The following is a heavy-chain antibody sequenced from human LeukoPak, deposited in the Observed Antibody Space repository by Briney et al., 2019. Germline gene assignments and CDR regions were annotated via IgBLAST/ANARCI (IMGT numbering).Heavy chain of an antibody. D-gene: IGHD3-10*01. J-gene: IGHJ4*02. CDR2: ISWNTGTI. CDR3: AKDRGARWPLYYFDY. CDR1: GFTFEDYA. Sequence: PGGSLRLSCVASGFTFEDYAMHWVRLAPGKGLEWVSVISWNTGTINYADSVKGRFTISRDNAKNSMSLQMNNLRAEDMALYYCAKDRGARWPLYYFDYWRQGTLVTVSS. V-gene: IGHV3-9*03.